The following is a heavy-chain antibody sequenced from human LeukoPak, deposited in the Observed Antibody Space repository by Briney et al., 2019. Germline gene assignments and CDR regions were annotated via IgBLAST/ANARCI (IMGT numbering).Heavy chain of an antibody. D-gene: IGHD2-21*01. CDR1: GGSITNNNFY. V-gene: IGHV4-30-4*01. J-gene: IGHJ1*01. CDR2: IYYSGST. CDR3: AREMDAHPRIVV. Sequence: SQTLSLTCTVSGGSITNNNFYWSWIRQPPGKGLEWIGYIYYSGSTYYNPSLKSRVIISVDTSKNQFSLNLNSVTAADTAVYYCAREMDAHPRIVVWGQGTLVTVSS.